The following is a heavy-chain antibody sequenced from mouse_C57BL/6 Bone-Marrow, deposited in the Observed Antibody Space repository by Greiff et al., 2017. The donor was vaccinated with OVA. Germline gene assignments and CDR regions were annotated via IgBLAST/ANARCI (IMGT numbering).Heavy chain of an antibody. CDR2: IHPNSGST. CDR1: GYTFISYW. Sequence: QVQLQQPGAELVKPGASVKLSCKASGYTFISYWLHWVKQRPGQGLEWIGMIHPNSGSTNYNEKFKSKATLTVDKSSSTAYMQLSSLASEDSAVYYCARYQGPAMDYWGQGTSVTVSS. CDR3: ARYQGPAMDY. V-gene: IGHV1-64*01. J-gene: IGHJ4*01. D-gene: IGHD3-3*01.